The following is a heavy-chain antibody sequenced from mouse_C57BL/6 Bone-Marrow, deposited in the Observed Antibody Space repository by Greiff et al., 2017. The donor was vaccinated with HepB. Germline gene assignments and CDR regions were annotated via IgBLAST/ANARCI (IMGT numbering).Heavy chain of an antibody. J-gene: IGHJ3*01. V-gene: IGHV5-4*01. CDR1: GFTFSSYA. D-gene: IGHD1-1*01. CDR2: ISDGGSYT. CDR3: ARDYGSSYLAWFAY. Sequence: EVKLQESGGGLVKPGGSLKLSCAASGFTFSSYAMSWVRQTPEKRLEWVATISDGGSYTYYPDNVKGRFTISRDNAKNNLYLQMSHLKSEDTAMYYCARDYGSSYLAWFAYWGQGTLVTVSA.